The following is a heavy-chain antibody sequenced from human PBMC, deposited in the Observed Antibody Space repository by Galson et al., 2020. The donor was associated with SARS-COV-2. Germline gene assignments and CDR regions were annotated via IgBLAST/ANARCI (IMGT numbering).Heavy chain of an antibody. Sequence: ASVKVSCKASGYTFTSYGISWVRQAPGQGLEWMGWISAYNGNTNYAQKPPGRVTMTTDTSTSTAYMELRSLRSDDTAVYYCAREGGYYYDSSGLLDYWGQGTLVTVSS. CDR3: AREGGYYYDSSGLLDY. CDR2: ISAYNGNT. J-gene: IGHJ4*02. D-gene: IGHD3-22*01. V-gene: IGHV1-18*04. CDR1: GYTFTSYG.